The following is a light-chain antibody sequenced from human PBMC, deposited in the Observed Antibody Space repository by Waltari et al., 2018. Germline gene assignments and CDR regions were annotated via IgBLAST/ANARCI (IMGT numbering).Light chain of an antibody. CDR3: QQYNNWPPEKT. CDR1: QSVSSN. Sequence: ETVMTQSPATLSVSPGERAPLSCRASQSVSSNLAWYQQKPGQAPRLLIYGASTRATGIPARFSGSGSGTEFTLTISSLQSEDFAVYYCQQYNNWPPEKTFGQGTKVEIK. J-gene: IGKJ1*01. V-gene: IGKV3-15*01. CDR2: GAS.